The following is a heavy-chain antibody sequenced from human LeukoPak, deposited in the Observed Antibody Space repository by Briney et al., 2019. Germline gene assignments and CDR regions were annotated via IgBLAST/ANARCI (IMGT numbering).Heavy chain of an antibody. Sequence: GGSLRLSCAASGFTFSSHWMNWVRQAPGKGLEWVANIREDGTEIYYMDSVKGRFTISRDNAKNTLYLQMNSLRAEDTAVYYCARALDYGMDVWGQGTTVTVSS. CDR1: GFTFSSHW. V-gene: IGHV3-7*01. J-gene: IGHJ6*02. CDR3: ARALDYGMDV. CDR2: IREDGTEI.